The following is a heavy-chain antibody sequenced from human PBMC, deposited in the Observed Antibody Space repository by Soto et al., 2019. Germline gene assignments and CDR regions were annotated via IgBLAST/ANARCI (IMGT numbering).Heavy chain of an antibody. D-gene: IGHD6-13*01. V-gene: IGHV4-59*01. CDR3: ARSSSWHQAFDY. Sequence: SETLSLTCTVSGGSISSYYWSWIRQPPGRGLEWIAYIYYSGSTNYNPSLKSRVTTSVDTSKNQFSLKLSSVTAADTAVYYCARSSSWHQAFDYWGQGTLVTVSS. J-gene: IGHJ4*02. CDR1: GGSISSYY. CDR2: IYYSGST.